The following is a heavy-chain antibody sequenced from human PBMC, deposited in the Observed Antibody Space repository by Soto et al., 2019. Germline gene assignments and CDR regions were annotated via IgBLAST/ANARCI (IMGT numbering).Heavy chain of an antibody. CDR3: ARAVVTVNWFDP. V-gene: IGHV4-30-2*05. CDR1: GGSISSGGYS. D-gene: IGHD2-15*01. J-gene: IGHJ5*02. CDR2: IYYSGST. Sequence: PSETLSLTCAVSGGSISSGGYSWSWIRQPPGKGLEWIGYIYYSGSTYYNPSLKSRVTISVDTSKNQFSLKLSSVTAADTAVYYCARAVVTVNWFDPWGQGTLVTVS.